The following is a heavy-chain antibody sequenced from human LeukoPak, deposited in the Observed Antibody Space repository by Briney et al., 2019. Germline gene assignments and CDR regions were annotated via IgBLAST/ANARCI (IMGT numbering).Heavy chain of an antibody. Sequence: SVKVSCKASGGTFSSYAISWVRQAPGQGLEWMGRIIPILGIANYAQKFQGRVTITADKSTSTAYMELSSLRSEDTAVYYCAEQWLNGAHWFDPWGQEPWSPSPQ. CDR3: AEQWLNGAHWFDP. J-gene: IGHJ5*02. D-gene: IGHD6-19*01. CDR1: GGTFSSYA. CDR2: IIPILGIA. V-gene: IGHV1-69*04.